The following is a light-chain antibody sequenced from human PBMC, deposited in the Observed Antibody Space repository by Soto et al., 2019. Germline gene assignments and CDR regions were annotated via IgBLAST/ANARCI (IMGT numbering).Light chain of an antibody. J-gene: IGLJ1*01. CDR1: SSNIGSNY. Sequence: QSVLTQPPSASGTPGQRVTISCSGSSSNIGSNYVYWYQQLPGTAPKLLIYRNNQRPSGVPDRFSGSKSGTSASLAISGLRSEDEADYYCAPWDDSLSGHYVFGTGTKSPS. CDR3: APWDDSLSGHYV. V-gene: IGLV1-47*01. CDR2: RNN.